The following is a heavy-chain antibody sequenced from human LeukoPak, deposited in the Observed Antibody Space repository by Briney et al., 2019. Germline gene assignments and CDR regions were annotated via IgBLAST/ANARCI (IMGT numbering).Heavy chain of an antibody. Sequence: GGSLRLSCAASGFSFRDFWMNWIRQAPGKGLEWVSAISGSGGSTYYADSVKGRFTISRDNSKNTLYLQMNSLRAEDTAVYYCAGYGPSYDAFDIWGQGTMVTVSS. CDR2: ISGSGGST. V-gene: IGHV3-23*01. CDR3: AGYGPSYDAFDI. D-gene: IGHD5-18*01. J-gene: IGHJ3*02. CDR1: GFSFRDFW.